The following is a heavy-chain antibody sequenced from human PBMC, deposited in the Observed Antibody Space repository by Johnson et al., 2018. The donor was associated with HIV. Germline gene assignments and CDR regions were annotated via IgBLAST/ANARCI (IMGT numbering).Heavy chain of an antibody. CDR2: IEQDGSEK. CDR1: GFTFSRYW. D-gene: IGHD1-26*01. Sequence: EVQLVESGGGLVQPGGSLRLSCAASGFTFSRYWMSWVRQAPGKGLEWVANIEQDGSEKYYVDSVKGRYTISRDNAKKSLYLQMNSLRAEDTAVYYCARASYVDAFDIWGQGTMVTVSS. CDR3: ARASYVDAFDI. V-gene: IGHV3-7*03. J-gene: IGHJ3*02.